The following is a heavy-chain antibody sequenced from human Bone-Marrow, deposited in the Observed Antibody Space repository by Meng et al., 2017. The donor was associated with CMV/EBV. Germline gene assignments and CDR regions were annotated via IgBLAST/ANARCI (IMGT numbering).Heavy chain of an antibody. CDR3: ARDIREGSGSYWSSYYYYYGMDV. Sequence: GESLKIPCAASGFTFSSYAMSWVRQAPGKGLEWVSAISGSGGSTYYADSVKGRFTISRDNSKNTLYLQMNSLRAEDTAVYYCARDIREGSGSYWSSYYYYYGMDVWGQGTTVTVSS. J-gene: IGHJ6*02. V-gene: IGHV3-23*01. CDR1: GFTFSSYA. CDR2: ISGSGGST. D-gene: IGHD3-10*01.